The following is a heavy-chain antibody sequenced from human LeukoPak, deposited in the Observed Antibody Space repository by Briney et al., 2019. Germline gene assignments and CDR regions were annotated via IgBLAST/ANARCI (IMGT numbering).Heavy chain of an antibody. V-gene: IGHV3-9*01. CDR1: GFIFDDYA. J-gene: IGHJ2*01. CDR2: ISWNSGSL. Sequence: GGSLRLSCAASGFIFDDYAMHWVRQAPGKGLDWVSGISWNSGSLAYADSVKGRFTISRDNAKNSLYLQMDSLRTEDTALYYCARGLGGDQGYFDLWGRGTLATVSS. CDR3: ARGLGGDQGYFDL. D-gene: IGHD3-10*01.